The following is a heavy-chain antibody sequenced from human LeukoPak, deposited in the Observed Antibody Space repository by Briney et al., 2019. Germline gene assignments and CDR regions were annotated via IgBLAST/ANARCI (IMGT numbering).Heavy chain of an antibody. D-gene: IGHD2-2*01. Sequence: PGGSLRLSCAASGFTFSSYAMHWVRQAPGKGLEWVAVISYDGSNKYYADSVKGRFTISRDNSKNTLYLQMNSLRAEDTAVYYCARGGDIVVVPAAMRDGVYFDYWGQGTLVTVSS. CDR3: ARGGDIVVVPAAMRDGVYFDY. CDR1: GFTFSSYA. V-gene: IGHV3-30*04. J-gene: IGHJ4*02. CDR2: ISYDGSNK.